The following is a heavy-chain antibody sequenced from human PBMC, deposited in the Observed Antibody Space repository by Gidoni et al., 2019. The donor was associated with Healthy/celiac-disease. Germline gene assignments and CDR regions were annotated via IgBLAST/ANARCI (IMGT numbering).Heavy chain of an antibody. Sequence: QVQLVESGGGVVQPGRSLRLSCAASGFHFSSYAMHWVRQAPGKGLEWVAVISYDGSNKYYADSVKGRFTISRDNSKNTLYLQMNSLRAEDTAVYYCARDRLIDYGDYYYYGMDVWGQGTTVTVSS. J-gene: IGHJ6*02. D-gene: IGHD4-17*01. CDR2: ISYDGSNK. CDR3: ARDRLIDYGDYYYYGMDV. V-gene: IGHV3-30-3*01. CDR1: GFHFSSYA.